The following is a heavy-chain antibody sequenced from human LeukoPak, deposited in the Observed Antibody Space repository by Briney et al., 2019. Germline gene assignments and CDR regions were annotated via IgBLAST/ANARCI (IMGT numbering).Heavy chain of an antibody. D-gene: IGHD6-13*01. J-gene: IGHJ4*02. Sequence: GGSLRLSCAASGFTFSNYAMTWVRQAPGRGLEWVSGISGSGGSTYYADSVKGRFTISRDNSKNTLYLQMNSLRAEDTAVYYCAKVSSGYSSSWHFDYWGQGTLVTVSS. CDR1: GFTFSNYA. V-gene: IGHV3-23*01. CDR3: AKVSSGYSSSWHFDY. CDR2: ISGSGGST.